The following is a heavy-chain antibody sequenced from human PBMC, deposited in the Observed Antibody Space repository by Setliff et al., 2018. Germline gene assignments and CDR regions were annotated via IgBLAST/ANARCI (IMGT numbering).Heavy chain of an antibody. CDR3: AMSSWPGRHNDFDL. V-gene: IGHV1-46*01. J-gene: IGHJ3*01. CDR2: INPSGGYT. CDR1: GYTFTNNY. Sequence: ASVKVSCKASGYTFTNNYIHWVRQAPGQGLEWLGLINPSGGYTNYAQKFQDRITLTRDTPTNIGYMELRSLTSDDTGIYFCAMSSWPGRHNDFDLWGQGTEVTVSS. D-gene: IGHD6-6*01.